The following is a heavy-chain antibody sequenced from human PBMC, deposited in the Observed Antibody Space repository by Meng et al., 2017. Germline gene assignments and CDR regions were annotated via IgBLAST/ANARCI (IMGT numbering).Heavy chain of an antibody. J-gene: IGHJ4*02. CDR3: AKCSLYDSSGYENYYFDY. CDR2: ISGSGGST. D-gene: IGHD3-22*01. CDR1: GFTFSSYA. Sequence: GESLKISCAASGFTFSSYAMSWVRQAPGKGLEWVSAISGSGGSTYYADSVKGRFTISSDNSKNTLYLQMNSLRAEDTAVYYCAKCSLYDSSGYENYYFDYWGQGTLVTVSS. V-gene: IGHV3-23*01.